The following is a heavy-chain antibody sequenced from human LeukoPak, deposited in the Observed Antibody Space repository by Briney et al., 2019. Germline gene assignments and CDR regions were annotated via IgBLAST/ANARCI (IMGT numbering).Heavy chain of an antibody. Sequence: TGGSLRLSCAASGFTFSSYSMNWVRQAPGKGLERVSYISSSSSTIYYADSVKGRFTISRDNAKNSLYLQMNSLRAEDTAVYYCASLPGIAAQYYFDYWGQGTLVTVSS. D-gene: IGHD6-13*01. CDR2: ISSSSSTI. J-gene: IGHJ4*02. CDR1: GFTFSSYS. V-gene: IGHV3-48*04. CDR3: ASLPGIAAQYYFDY.